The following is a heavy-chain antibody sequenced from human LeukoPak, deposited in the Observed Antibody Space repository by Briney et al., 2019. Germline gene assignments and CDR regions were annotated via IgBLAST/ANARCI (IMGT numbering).Heavy chain of an antibody. CDR2: IYSGGST. Sequence: PGGSLRLSYADSGFTVSSNYMSWVRQAPGKGLEWVSVIYSGGSTYYADSVKGRFTISRDNSKNTLYLQMNSLKAEDTAVYYCARDPDGYRQGHHFVYWGQGTLVTVSS. J-gene: IGHJ4*02. V-gene: IGHV3-66*01. CDR3: ARDPDGYRQGHHFVY. CDR1: GFTVSSNY. D-gene: IGHD5-18*01.